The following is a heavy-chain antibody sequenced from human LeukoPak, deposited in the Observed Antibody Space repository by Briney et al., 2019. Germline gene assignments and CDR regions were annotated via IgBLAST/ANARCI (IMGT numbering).Heavy chain of an antibody. CDR3: ASRWLQFPPDY. Sequence: SETLSLTCTVSGGSISSSSYYWGWIRQPPGKGLEWIGSIYYSGSTYYNPSLKSRVTISVDTSKNQFSLKLSSVTAADTAVYYCASRWLQFPPDYWGQGTLVTVSS. V-gene: IGHV4-39*01. CDR2: IYYSGST. CDR1: GGSISSSSYY. D-gene: IGHD5-24*01. J-gene: IGHJ4*02.